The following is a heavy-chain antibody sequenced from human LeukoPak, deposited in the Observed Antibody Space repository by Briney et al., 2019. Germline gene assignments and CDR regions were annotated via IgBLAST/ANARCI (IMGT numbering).Heavy chain of an antibody. Sequence: SETLSLTCAVYGGSFSGYYWSWIRQPPGKGLEWIGEINHSGSTNYNPSLKSRVTISVDTSKNQFSLKLSSVTAADTAVYYCARGRGYSGSHMKTDYWGQGTLVTVSS. J-gene: IGHJ4*02. CDR3: ARGRGYSGSHMKTDY. CDR1: GGSFSGYY. D-gene: IGHD5-12*01. CDR2: INHSGST. V-gene: IGHV4-34*01.